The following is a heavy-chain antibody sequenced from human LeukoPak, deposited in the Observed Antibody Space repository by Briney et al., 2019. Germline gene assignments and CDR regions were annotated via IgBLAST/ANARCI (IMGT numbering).Heavy chain of an antibody. CDR3: ARVVMYGSGIFFDY. V-gene: IGHV3-66*01. Sequence: GGSLRLSCAASGFTVSSNYMSWVRQAPGEGLEWVSVIYSGGSTYYADSVKGRFTISRDNSKNTLYLQMNSLRAEETAVYYCARVVMYGSGIFFDYWGQGTLVTVSS. D-gene: IGHD3-10*01. J-gene: IGHJ4*02. CDR1: GFTVSSNY. CDR2: IYSGGST.